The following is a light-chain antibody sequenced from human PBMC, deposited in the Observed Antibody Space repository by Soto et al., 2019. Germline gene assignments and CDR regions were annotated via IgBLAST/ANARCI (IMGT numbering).Light chain of an antibody. CDR2: DSS. CDR3: QQRSDWPST. Sequence: EIVLTQSPATLSLSPGERATLSCRASQSVGTYFAWYQQKPGQAPRLLIYDSSNRATGIPARFSGSGSGTDFTLTISSLEPEEFAVDYCQQRSDWPSTFGGGTKVEIK. V-gene: IGKV3-11*01. J-gene: IGKJ4*01. CDR1: QSVGTY.